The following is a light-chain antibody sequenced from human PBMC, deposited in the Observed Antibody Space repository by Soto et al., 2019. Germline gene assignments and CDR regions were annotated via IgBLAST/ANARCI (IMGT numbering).Light chain of an antibody. J-gene: IGLJ3*02. Sequence: QSVLTQSPSTSASLGASVKLTCTLTSGHTTYAITWHQQQPEKGPRYLMRVNIDGSHSKGDGIPDRFSGSSSGAERYLTISNLQSEDEADSYCQTWGTGVHWVFGAGSKLTVL. V-gene: IGLV4-69*02. CDR1: SGHTTYA. CDR2: VNIDGSH. CDR3: QTWGTGVHWV.